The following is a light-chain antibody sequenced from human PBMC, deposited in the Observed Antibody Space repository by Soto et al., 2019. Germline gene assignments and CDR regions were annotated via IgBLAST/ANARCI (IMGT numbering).Light chain of an antibody. J-gene: IGKJ1*01. V-gene: IGKV1-5*01. Sequence: DIQMTQSPSSLSASVGDRVTITCRASQSTTNFLNWYQQKPGQAPKLLIYDASSLESGVPQRFSGSGSGTEFTLTISSLQTDDFSTYYCQQYHSYWTFGQGTKVDIK. CDR3: QQYHSYWT. CDR1: QSTTNF. CDR2: DAS.